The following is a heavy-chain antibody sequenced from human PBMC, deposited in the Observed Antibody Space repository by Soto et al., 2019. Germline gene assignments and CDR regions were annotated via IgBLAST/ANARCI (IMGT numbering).Heavy chain of an antibody. CDR3: ARGGGYYDFWGGYSWKDP. V-gene: IGHV1-8*01. CDR2: MNPNSGNT. J-gene: IGHJ5*02. D-gene: IGHD3-3*01. CDR1: GYTFTSYD. Sequence: ASVKVSCEASGYTFTSYDINWVRQATGQGLEWMGWMNPNSGNTGYAQKFQGRVTMTRNTSISTAYMELSSLRSEDTAVYYCARGGGYYDFWGGYSWKDPWGQGTLVTVSS.